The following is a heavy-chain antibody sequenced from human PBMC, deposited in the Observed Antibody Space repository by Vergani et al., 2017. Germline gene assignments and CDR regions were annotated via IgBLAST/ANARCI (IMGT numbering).Heavy chain of an antibody. CDR1: GFTFSSYG. V-gene: IGHV3-30*03. J-gene: IGHJ4*02. CDR3: ASNPGGRGNYYFDY. D-gene: IGHD1-14*01. CDR2: ISYDGSNK. Sequence: QVQLVESGGGVVQPGRSLRLSCAASGFTFSSYGMHWVRQAPGKGLEWVAVISYDGSNKYYADSVKGRFTISRDNSKNTLYLQMNSLRAEDTAVYYCASNPGGRGNYYFDYWGQGTLVTVSS.